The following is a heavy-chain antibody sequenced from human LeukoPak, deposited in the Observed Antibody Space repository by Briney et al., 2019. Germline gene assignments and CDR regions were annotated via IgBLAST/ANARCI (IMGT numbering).Heavy chain of an antibody. V-gene: IGHV3-74*01. J-gene: IGHJ4*02. Sequence: PGGSLRLSCAASGFTFSSYEMNWVRQAPGKGLVWVSRINSDGSSTTYADSVKGRFTISRDNAKNTLYLQMNSLRAEDTAMYYCARINIAAAGAIFGYWGQGALVTVSS. CDR1: GFTFSSYE. D-gene: IGHD6-13*01. CDR2: INSDGSST. CDR3: ARINIAAAGAIFGY.